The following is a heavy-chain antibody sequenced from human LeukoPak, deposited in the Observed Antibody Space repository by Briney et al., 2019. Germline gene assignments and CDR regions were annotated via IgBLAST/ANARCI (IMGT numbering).Heavy chain of an antibody. D-gene: IGHD5-24*01. CDR3: ARSRDGSLDY. CDR1: RLTVSTIY. V-gene: IGHV3-53*01. Sequence: PGGSLTLSCAASRLTVSTIYMSWVRQAPGKGLEWVSILYSGGGTYYADSVRGRFTISRDNSKDTLYLQMNSLRAGDTAVYYCARSRDGSLDYWGQGTLVTVSS. CDR2: LYSGGGT. J-gene: IGHJ4*02.